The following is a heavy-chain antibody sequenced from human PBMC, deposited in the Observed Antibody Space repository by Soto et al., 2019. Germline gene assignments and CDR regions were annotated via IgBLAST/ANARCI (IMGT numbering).Heavy chain of an antibody. CDR3: ARELPQRQGRNMDV. Sequence: LSLTFTVTGGSMTSGDQYWTWIRHRPGEGLEWFGYINHRGSLYYNPSLKSRVSMSVDTSKNQFSLNLSSVTAADTAVYYCARELPQRQGRNMDVWGQGTTVTVSS. CDR1: GGSMTSGDQY. J-gene: IGHJ6*02. D-gene: IGHD1-1*01. V-gene: IGHV4-31*03. CDR2: INHRGSL.